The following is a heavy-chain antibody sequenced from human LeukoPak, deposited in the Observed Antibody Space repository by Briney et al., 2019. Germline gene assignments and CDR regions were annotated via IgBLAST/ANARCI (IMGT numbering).Heavy chain of an antibody. Sequence: PGGSLRLSCAASGFTFSSYSMNWVRQAPGKGLGWVSSISSSSSYIYYADSVKGRFTISRDNAKNSLYLQMNSLRAEDTAVYYCAKKIAVAGSSDDYWGQGTLVTVSS. CDR2: ISSSSSYI. CDR3: AKKIAVAGSSDDY. V-gene: IGHV3-21*01. CDR1: GFTFSSYS. D-gene: IGHD6-19*01. J-gene: IGHJ4*02.